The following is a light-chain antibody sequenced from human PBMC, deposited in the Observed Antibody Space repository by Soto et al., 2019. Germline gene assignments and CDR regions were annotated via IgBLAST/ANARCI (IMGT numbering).Light chain of an antibody. CDR3: AASDDSLNIYV. J-gene: IGLJ1*01. V-gene: IGLV1-36*01. CDR2: YDD. CDR1: NSNVGNNG. Sequence: VLTQPPSVSEAPRQRVTISCSGSNSNVGNNGVNWYQQLPGKAPKLLIYYDDLLPSGVSDRFSGSKSATSASLAISGLQSEDEADYYCAASDDSLNIYVFGTGTKVTVL.